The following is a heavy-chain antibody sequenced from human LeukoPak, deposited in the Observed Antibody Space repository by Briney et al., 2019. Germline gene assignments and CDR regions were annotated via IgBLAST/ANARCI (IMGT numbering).Heavy chain of an antibody. D-gene: IGHD6-19*01. CDR3: ARSPNTSGWYTDNWFDP. CDR1: GYTFTSYG. Sequence: ASVKVSCKASGYTFTSYGISWVRQAPGRGLEWMGWISAYNGNTNYAQKLQGRVTMTTDISTRTAYMELRSLRSDDTAVYYCARSPNTSGWYTDNWFDPWGQGTLVTVSS. CDR2: ISAYNGNT. V-gene: IGHV1-18*01. J-gene: IGHJ5*02.